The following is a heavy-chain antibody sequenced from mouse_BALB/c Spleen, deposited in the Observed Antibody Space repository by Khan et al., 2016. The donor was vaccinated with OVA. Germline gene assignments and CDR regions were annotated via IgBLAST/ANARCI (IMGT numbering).Heavy chain of an antibody. CDR2: INPDSRTI. CDR3: TRCGYYGLEVY. D-gene: IGHD2-3*01. V-gene: IGHV4-1*02. CDR1: GFDFSRYW. J-gene: IGHJ3*01. Sequence: EVQLQESGGGLVQPGGSLKLSCAASGFDFSRYWMSWVRRAPGKGLEWIGEINPDSRTINYTPSLKDKFIISRDNAKNTLYLQMSKVSSEDTALYYCTRCGYYGLEVYWGQGTLVTVSA.